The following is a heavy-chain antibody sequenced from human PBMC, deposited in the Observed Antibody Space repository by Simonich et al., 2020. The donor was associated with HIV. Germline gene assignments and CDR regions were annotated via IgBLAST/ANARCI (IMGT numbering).Heavy chain of an antibody. Sequence: QVQLVESGGGLVKPGGSLRLSCAASGFTLSDYYMNWIRQAPGKGLEWVSAISGSGGSTYYADSVKGRFTISRDNAKNSLYLQMNSLRAEDMALYYCAKGYSYGYGDAFDIWGQGTMVTVSS. CDR1: GFTLSDYY. D-gene: IGHD5-18*01. V-gene: IGHV3-11*01. CDR2: ISGSGGST. J-gene: IGHJ3*02. CDR3: AKGYSYGYGDAFDI.